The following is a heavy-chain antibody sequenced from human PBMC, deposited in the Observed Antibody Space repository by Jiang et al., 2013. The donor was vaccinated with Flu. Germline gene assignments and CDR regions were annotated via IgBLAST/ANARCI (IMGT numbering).Heavy chain of an antibody. V-gene: IGHV4-34*01. D-gene: IGHD4-23*01. CDR2: INHSGST. CDR3: ARSTGGNVPFDS. J-gene: IGHJ4*02. CDR1: GGSFSGYY. Sequence: SLTCAVYGGSFSGYYWSWIRQPPGKGLEWIGEINHSGSTNYNPSLKSRVTISVDTSKNQFSLTLSSVTAADTAVYYCARSTGGNVPFDSWGQGTLVTVSS.